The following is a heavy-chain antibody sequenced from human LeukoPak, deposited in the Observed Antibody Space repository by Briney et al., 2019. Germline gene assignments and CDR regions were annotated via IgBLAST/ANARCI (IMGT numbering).Heavy chain of an antibody. CDR2: IYYSGST. CDR1: GGSITNYY. CDR3: ARGVPYGPSYEFFDY. J-gene: IGHJ4*02. Sequence: PSETLSLTCTVSGGSITNYYWSWIRQPPGKGLECTGYIYYSGSTNYNPSLMSRVTISLHTSKNQFSLKLNSVAAADTAVYYCARGVPYGPSYEFFDYWGQGTLVTVSS. V-gene: IGHV4-59*01. D-gene: IGHD3-10*01.